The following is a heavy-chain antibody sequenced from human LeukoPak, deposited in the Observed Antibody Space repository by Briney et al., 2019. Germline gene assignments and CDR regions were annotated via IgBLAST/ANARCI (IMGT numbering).Heavy chain of an antibody. V-gene: IGHV1-2*02. J-gene: IGHJ4*02. CDR1: GYTFSGYY. CDR3: TRAVLLGTDFDY. CDR2: INPNSGGT. Sequence: ASVKVSCKASGYTFSGYYMHWVRQAPGQGLEWMGWINPNSGGTNYAQRFQGRVTMTRDTSISTAYMELSRLRSDDTAVYYCTRAVLLGTDFDYWGQGTLVTVSS. D-gene: IGHD5-18*01.